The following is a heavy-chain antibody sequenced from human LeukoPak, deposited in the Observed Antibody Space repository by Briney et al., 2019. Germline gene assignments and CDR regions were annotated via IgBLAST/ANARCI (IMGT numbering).Heavy chain of an antibody. CDR3: AKDPSPITIFGVVTPNDY. J-gene: IGHJ4*02. CDR2: IRYDGSNK. Sequence: GGSLRLSCAASGFTFSSYGMHWVRQAPGKGLEWVAFIRYDGSNKYYADSVKGRFTISRDNSKTTLYLQMNSLRAEDTAVYYCAKDPSPITIFGVVTPNDYWGQGTLVTVSS. CDR1: GFTFSSYG. D-gene: IGHD3-3*01. V-gene: IGHV3-30*02.